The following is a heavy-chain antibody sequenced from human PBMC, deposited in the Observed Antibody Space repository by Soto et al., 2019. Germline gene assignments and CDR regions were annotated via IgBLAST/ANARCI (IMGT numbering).Heavy chain of an antibody. CDR1: GYTFTSYA. CDR2: INAGNGNT. D-gene: IGHD1-20*01. Sequence: GASVKVSCKASGYTFTSYAMHWVRQAPGQRLEWMGWINAGNGNTKYSQKFQGRVTITRDTSASTAYMALSSLRSEDTAVYYRAITAVGHITGTEDWFDPWGQGTLVTVSS. J-gene: IGHJ5*02. V-gene: IGHV1-3*01. CDR3: AITAVGHITGTEDWFDP.